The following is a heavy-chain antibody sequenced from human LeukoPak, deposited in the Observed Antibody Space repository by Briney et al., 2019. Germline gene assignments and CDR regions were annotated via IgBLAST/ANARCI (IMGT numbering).Heavy chain of an antibody. Sequence: GGSLRLSCAASGFTFSSYSMNWVRQAPGKGLEWVSSISSSSSYIYYADSVKGRFTISRDNAKNSLYLQMNSLRAEDTAVYYCARDLGYCSSTGCPKYGMDVWGQGTTVTVSS. J-gene: IGHJ6*02. D-gene: IGHD2-2*01. CDR3: ARDLGYCSSTGCPKYGMDV. CDR2: ISSSSSYI. CDR1: GFTFSSYS. V-gene: IGHV3-21*01.